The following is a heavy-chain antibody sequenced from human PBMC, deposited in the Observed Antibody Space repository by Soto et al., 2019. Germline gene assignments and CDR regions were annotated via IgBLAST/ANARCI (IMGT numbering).Heavy chain of an antibody. D-gene: IGHD4-17*01. CDR2: IYSGGST. V-gene: IGHV3-66*01. CDR1: GFTVSSNY. CDR3: AREDLRIEAFEI. Sequence: GGSLRLSCAASGFTVSSNYMSWVRQAPGKGLEWVSVIYSGGSTYYADSVKGRFTISRDNSKNTLYLQMNSLRAEDTAVYYCAREDLRIEAFEIWGQGTMVTVSS. J-gene: IGHJ3*02.